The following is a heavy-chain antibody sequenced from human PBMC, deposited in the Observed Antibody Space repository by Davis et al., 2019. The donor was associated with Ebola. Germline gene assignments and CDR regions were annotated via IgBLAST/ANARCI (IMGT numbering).Heavy chain of an antibody. CDR1: GFTFINFA. Sequence: GGSLRLSCAASGFTFINFAMNWVRQAPGKGLEWVSGISSSGGSAYYADSVKGRFTVSRDNAKNSLYLQMNSLRAEDTAVYYCARYGGSGPIFWGQGTLVTVSS. J-gene: IGHJ4*02. CDR2: ISSSGGSA. V-gene: IGHV3-23*01. CDR3: ARYGGSGPIF. D-gene: IGHD2-15*01.